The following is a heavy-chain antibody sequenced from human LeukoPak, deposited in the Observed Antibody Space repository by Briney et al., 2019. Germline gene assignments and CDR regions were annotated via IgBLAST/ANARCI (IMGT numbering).Heavy chain of an antibody. J-gene: IGHJ4*02. CDR2: ISSSSSTI. D-gene: IGHD3-10*01. V-gene: IGHV3-48*02. CDR1: GFTFSNCA. Sequence: GGSLRLSCAASGFTFSNCAMSWVRQAPGKGLEWLSYISSSSSTIYYADSVKGRFTISRDNAKNSLYLHMNSLRDEDTAVYYCARGWYYGPYYFDYWGQGTLVTVSS. CDR3: ARGWYYGPYYFDY.